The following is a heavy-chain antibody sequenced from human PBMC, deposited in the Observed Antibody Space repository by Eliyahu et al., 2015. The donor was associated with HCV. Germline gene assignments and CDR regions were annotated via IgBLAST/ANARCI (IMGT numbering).Heavy chain of an antibody. CDR2: IYYRGXT. CDR1: GGSINSYY. V-gene: IGHV4-59*08. CDR3: ARQRFGGDLIFDY. D-gene: IGHD2-21*02. Sequence: QVQLQESGPGLVKPSETLSLTCXVXGGSINSYYWXWIRQPPGKGLEWIGYIYYRGXTNYNPXLKSRVTISLDTSKNQFSLNLSPLTAADTAVYYCARQRFGGDLIFDYWGLGTLVTVSS. J-gene: IGHJ4*02.